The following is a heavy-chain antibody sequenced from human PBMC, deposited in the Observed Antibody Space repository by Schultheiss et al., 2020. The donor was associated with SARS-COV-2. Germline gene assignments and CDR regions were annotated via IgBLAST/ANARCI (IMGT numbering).Heavy chain of an antibody. Sequence: GESLKISCKASGYTFTSYDINWVRQATGQGLEWMGWMNPNSGNTGYAQKFQGRVTMTRNTSISTAYMELSSLRSEDTAVYYCARVGQDRYNWFDPWGQGTLVTVSS. CDR1: GYTFTSYD. D-gene: IGHD1-14*01. CDR3: ARVGQDRYNWFDP. CDR2: MNPNSGNT. V-gene: IGHV1-8*01. J-gene: IGHJ5*02.